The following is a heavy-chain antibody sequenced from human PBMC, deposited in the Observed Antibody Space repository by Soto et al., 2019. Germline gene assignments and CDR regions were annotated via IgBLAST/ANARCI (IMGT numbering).Heavy chain of an antibody. CDR3: TRVVVVPAAMPTQLRVNWFDP. Sequence: PGGSLRLSCTASGFTFGDYAMSWFRQAPGKGLEWVGFIRSKAYGGTTEYAASVKGRFTISRDDSKSIAYLQMNSLKTEDTAVYYCTRVVVVPAAMPTQLRVNWFDPWGQGTLVTVSS. CDR2: IRSKAYGGTT. CDR1: GFTFGDYA. D-gene: IGHD2-2*01. J-gene: IGHJ5*02. V-gene: IGHV3-49*03.